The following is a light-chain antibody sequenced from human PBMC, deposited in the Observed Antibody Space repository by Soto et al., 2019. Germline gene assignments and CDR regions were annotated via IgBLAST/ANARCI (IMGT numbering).Light chain of an antibody. J-gene: IGKJ1*01. CDR1: QSVSSS. CDR3: QQYNNWWT. Sequence: EIVMTQSPATLSVSPGERATLSCRASQSVSSSLAWYQQKPGQAPRLLIYGASTRATGIPARFSGSGSGIEFTLTISSLQSEDFAVYYCQQYNNWWTFGQGTKVEI. CDR2: GAS. V-gene: IGKV3-15*01.